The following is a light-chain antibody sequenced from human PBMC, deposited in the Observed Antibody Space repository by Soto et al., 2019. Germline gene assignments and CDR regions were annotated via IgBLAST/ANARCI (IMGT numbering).Light chain of an antibody. J-gene: IGLJ2*01. V-gene: IGLV2-23*02. CDR2: EVS. Sequence: QSALTQPASVSGSPGQSITISCTGTSSDVGSYNLVSWYQQHPGKAPKLMIYEVSKRPSGVSNRFSGSKSGNMASLTISGLQAEDEADYYCCSYAGSSTTVVCGGGTKLTVL. CDR3: CSYAGSSTTVV. CDR1: SSDVGSYNL.